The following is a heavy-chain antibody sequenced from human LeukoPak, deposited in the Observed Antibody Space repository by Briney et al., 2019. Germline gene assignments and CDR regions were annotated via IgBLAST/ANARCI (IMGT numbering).Heavy chain of an antibody. CDR1: GVSISSDNW. Sequence: SETLSLTCDVSGVSISSDNWWSWVRQLPGKGLEWIAEIHHSGRTNYNPSLKSRVTISVDKSRNQFSVMLTPVTAADTAVYYCARNGYYSADYWGQGTLVTVSS. J-gene: IGHJ4*02. V-gene: IGHV4-4*02. D-gene: IGHD4-17*01. CDR2: IHHSGRT. CDR3: ARNGYYSADY.